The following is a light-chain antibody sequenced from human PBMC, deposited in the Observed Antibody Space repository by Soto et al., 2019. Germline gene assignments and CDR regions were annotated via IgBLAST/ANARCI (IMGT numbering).Light chain of an antibody. Sequence: DIQVTQSPPPLSASVGDRVTITCRASQTISTWMAWYQQKPGKAPKLLVYDASTLQSGVASRFSGSGSGTEFTLIISGLQPDDSATYYCQQYNSYSFGQGTKVDIK. CDR1: QTISTW. CDR2: DAS. J-gene: IGKJ1*01. V-gene: IGKV1-5*01. CDR3: QQYNSYS.